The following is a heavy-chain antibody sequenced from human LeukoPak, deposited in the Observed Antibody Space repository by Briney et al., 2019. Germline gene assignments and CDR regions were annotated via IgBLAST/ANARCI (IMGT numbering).Heavy chain of an antibody. CDR2: MNINSGNT. J-gene: IGHJ4*02. CDR1: GYTFTSCD. V-gene: IGHV1-8*01. Sequence: ASVKVSCKASGYTFTSCDINWVRQATGQGLEWMGWMNINSGNTGYGQSFQGRITLTRDISIGTAYMELSNLTSEDTAIYYCTRGSSGRRDNWGQGTLVTVSA. D-gene: IGHD6-19*01. CDR3: TRGSSGRRDN.